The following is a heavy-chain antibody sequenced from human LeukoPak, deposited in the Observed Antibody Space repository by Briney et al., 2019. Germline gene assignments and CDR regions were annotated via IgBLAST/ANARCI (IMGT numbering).Heavy chain of an antibody. V-gene: IGHV3-23*01. CDR2: ISGSGGNT. D-gene: IGHD5-12*01. Sequence: GGSLRLSCAASGFTFSSFAMSWVRQAPGKGLEWVSAISGSGGNTYYADPVKGRFTISRDNSKNTLYLQMNSLRAEDTAVYSCAKDIRGYSGYGTFDYWGQGSLVTVSS. J-gene: IGHJ4*02. CDR3: AKDIRGYSGYGTFDY. CDR1: GFTFSSFA.